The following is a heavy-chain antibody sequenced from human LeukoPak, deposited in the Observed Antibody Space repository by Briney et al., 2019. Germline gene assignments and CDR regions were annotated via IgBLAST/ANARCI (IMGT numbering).Heavy chain of an antibody. CDR3: AREYCSSSSCPFDF. D-gene: IGHD2-15*01. Sequence: ASVKVSCKASGYTFTSYGISWVRQAPGQGLEWMGWINPNSGGTNYVQKLQGRVTMTRDTSISTAYMELSRLRSDDTGVYYCAREYCSSSSCPFDFWGQGTLVTVSS. J-gene: IGHJ4*02. CDR1: GYTFTSYG. V-gene: IGHV1-2*02. CDR2: INPNSGGT.